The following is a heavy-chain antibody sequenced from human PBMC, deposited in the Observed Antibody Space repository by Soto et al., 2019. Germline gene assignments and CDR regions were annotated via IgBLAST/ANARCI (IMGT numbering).Heavy chain of an antibody. CDR1: GFTFSLYP. V-gene: IGHV3-23*01. Sequence: EVKVLESGGGLVQPGGSLRLSSATSGFTFSLYPMNWVRQAPGKGLEWVSGISAGGDSTYYADSVKGRFTIFRDNSKNSVYLQMNSLRVEDTAVYYCVRRVWGQGTLVTVSS. CDR2: ISAGGDST. J-gene: IGHJ4*02. CDR3: VRRV.